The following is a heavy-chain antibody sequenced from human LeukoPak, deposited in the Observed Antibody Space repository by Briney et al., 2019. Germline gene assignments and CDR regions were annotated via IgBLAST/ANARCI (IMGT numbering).Heavy chain of an antibody. V-gene: IGHV4-30-4*08. CDR1: GGSISSGGYY. CDR3: AREGVAAHFDY. CDR2: IYYSGST. Sequence: SETLSLTCTVSGGSISSGGYYWSWIRQHPGKGLEWIGYIYYSGSTYYNPSLKSRVTISVDTSKNQFSLKLSSVTAADTAVYYCAREGVAAHFDYWGQGTLVTVSS. J-gene: IGHJ4*02. D-gene: IGHD2-15*01.